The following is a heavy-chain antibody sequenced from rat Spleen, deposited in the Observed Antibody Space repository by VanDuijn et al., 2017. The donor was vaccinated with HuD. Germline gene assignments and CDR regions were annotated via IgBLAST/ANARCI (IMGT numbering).Heavy chain of an antibody. J-gene: IGHJ4*01. D-gene: IGHD1-2*01. V-gene: IGHV5-31*01. Sequence: EVQLVESGGGLVQPGRSLKLSCVASGFTFNKYWMTWIRQAPGKGLEWVASITNASGRTYYPDSVKGRFTVSRDNAKSTLYLQMNSLRSEDTATFYCARHSSTYYVMDAWGQGASVTVSS. CDR3: ARHSSTYYVMDA. CDR1: GFTFNKYW. CDR2: ITNASGRT.